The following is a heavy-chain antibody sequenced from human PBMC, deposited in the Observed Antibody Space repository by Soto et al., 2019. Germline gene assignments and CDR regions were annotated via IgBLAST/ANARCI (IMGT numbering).Heavy chain of an antibody. J-gene: IGHJ4*02. CDR2: ISSSGSII. CDR1: GFTFSDYY. V-gene: IGHV3-11*01. Sequence: PGGSLRLSCAASGFTFSDYYMSWIRQAPGKGLEWVSYISSSGSIIYYADSAKGRFTISRDTAKNSLYLQMNSLRAEDTAVYYCARDLGYYDSSGYFDYWGQGTLVTVSS. CDR3: ARDLGYYDSSGYFDY. D-gene: IGHD3-22*01.